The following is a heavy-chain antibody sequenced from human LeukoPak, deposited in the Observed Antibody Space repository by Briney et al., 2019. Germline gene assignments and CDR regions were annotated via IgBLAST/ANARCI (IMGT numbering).Heavy chain of an antibody. D-gene: IGHD6-19*01. CDR2: INPNSGGT. CDR1: GYTFTSYY. J-gene: IGHJ6*03. CDR3: ARDEVKQWPYYYYYYMDV. V-gene: IGHV1-2*02. Sequence: GASVKVSCKASGYTFTSYYMHWVRQAPGQGLEWMGWINPNSGGTNYAQKFQGRVTMTRDTSISTAYMELSRLRSDDTAVYYCARDEVKQWPYYYYYYMDVWGKGTTVTVSS.